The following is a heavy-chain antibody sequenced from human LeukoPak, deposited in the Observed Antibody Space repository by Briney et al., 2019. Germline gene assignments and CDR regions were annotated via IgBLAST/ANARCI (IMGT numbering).Heavy chain of an antibody. Sequence: GGSLRLSCAASGFTFSSYGMHWVRQAPGKGLEWVAFIRYDGSNKYYADSVKGRFTISRDNAKNSLYLQMNSLRAEDTAVYYCARDWDDYYDNTGSGDYWGQGTLVTVSS. D-gene: IGHD3-22*01. V-gene: IGHV3-30*02. CDR2: IRYDGSNK. J-gene: IGHJ4*02. CDR3: ARDWDDYYDNTGSGDY. CDR1: GFTFSSYG.